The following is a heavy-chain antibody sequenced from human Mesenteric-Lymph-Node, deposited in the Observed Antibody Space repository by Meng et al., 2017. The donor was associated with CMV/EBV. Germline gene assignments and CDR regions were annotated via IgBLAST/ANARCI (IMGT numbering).Heavy chain of an antibody. Sequence: GESLKISCSASGVTVSRNYMTWVRQAPGKGLEYVSAISTNGGSTYYADSVKGRFTISRDNSKNTLYLQMGSLRAEDMAGYYCTRADTATKGPSYWYFDLWGRGTLVTVSS. CDR1: GVTVSRNY. V-gene: IGHV3-64*02. D-gene: IGHD5-18*01. CDR3: TRADTATKGPSYWYFDL. J-gene: IGHJ2*01. CDR2: ISTNGGST.